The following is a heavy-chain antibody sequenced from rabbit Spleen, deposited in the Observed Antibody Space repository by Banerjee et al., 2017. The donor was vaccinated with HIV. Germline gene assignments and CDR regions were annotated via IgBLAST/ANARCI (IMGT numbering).Heavy chain of an antibody. D-gene: IGHD4-1*01. CDR1: GVSFSFSTY. CDR2: IDVAKSGDT. CDR3: ARDLAGVIGWNLKL. Sequence: VESGGDLVKPGSSLTLTCTASGVSFSFSTYMCWVRQAPGKGLEWIACIDVAKSGDTYYTNWAKGRFTISKTSSTTVALQMTSLTVADTATYFCARDLAGVIGWNLKLWGPGTLVTVS. V-gene: IGHV1S40*01. J-gene: IGHJ4*01.